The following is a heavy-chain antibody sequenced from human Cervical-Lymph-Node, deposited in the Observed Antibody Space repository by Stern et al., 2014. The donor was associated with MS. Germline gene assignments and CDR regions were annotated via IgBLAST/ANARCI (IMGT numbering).Heavy chain of an antibody. J-gene: IGHJ6*02. D-gene: IGHD3-16*01. CDR3: ARRRGGYYYGVDV. Sequence: QLQLQESGPGLVKPSETLSLTCTVSGGSISNYYWSWIRQPPGKGLEWIGYIYYTGSTNYNPSLKSRVTISVDTSKNQFPLKLSSVTAADTAVYYCARRRGGYYYGVDVWGQGTTVTVSS. V-gene: IGHV4-59*08. CDR2: IYYTGST. CDR1: GGSISNYY.